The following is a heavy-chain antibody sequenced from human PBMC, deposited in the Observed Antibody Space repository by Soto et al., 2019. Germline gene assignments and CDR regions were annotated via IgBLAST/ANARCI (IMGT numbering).Heavy chain of an antibody. CDR1: GVSISSSQW. CDR3: GRTKDYFYGVDV. V-gene: IGHV4-4*02. Sequence: QVQLQESGPVLVKPSGTLSLTCAVSGVSISSSQWWSWVRQPPGKGLEWIGEIYHNERTNYNPSLKSRLTMSLDRSKNQVSLKLSSVTAADTATYYCGRTKDYFYGVDVWGQGTTVTVSS. CDR2: IYHNERT. J-gene: IGHJ6*02.